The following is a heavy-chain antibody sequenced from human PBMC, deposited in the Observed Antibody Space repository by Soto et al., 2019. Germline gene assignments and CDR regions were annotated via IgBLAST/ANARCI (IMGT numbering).Heavy chain of an antibody. Sequence: GGSLRLSCAASGFTFSSYGMHWVRQAPGKGLEWVAVILYDGTKKYYADSMKGRFTISRDNSKNTLYLQMNSLRAEDTAVYYCAKDRGALRWSEEHYYFDYWGQGTLVTVSS. CDR2: ILYDGTKK. CDR1: GFTFSSYG. V-gene: IGHV3-30*18. J-gene: IGHJ4*02. CDR3: AKDRGALRWSEEHYYFDY. D-gene: IGHD4-17*01.